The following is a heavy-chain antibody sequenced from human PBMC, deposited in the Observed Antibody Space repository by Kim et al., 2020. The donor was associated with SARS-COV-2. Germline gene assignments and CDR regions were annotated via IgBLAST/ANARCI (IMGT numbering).Heavy chain of an antibody. Sequence: SLKSRVTISVDTSKNQFSLKLSCVTAADTAVYYCARDQDRSSWYRGSFDYWGQGTLVTVSS. CDR3: ARDQDRSSWYRGSFDY. V-gene: IGHV4-30-2*04. J-gene: IGHJ4*02. D-gene: IGHD6-13*01.